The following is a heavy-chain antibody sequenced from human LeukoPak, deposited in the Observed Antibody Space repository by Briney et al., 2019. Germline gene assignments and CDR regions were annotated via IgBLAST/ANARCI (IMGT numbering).Heavy chain of an antibody. D-gene: IGHD3-22*01. V-gene: IGHV1-46*01. CDR3: ARVDSSGYPFDY. CDR2: INPSGGST. Sequence: PGGSLRLSCAASGFTFSSYGMHWVRQAPGQGLEWMGIINPSGGSTSYAQKFQGRVTMTRDMSTSTVYMELSSLRSEDTAVYYCARVDSSGYPFDYWGQGTLVTVSS. CDR1: GFTFSSYG. J-gene: IGHJ4*02.